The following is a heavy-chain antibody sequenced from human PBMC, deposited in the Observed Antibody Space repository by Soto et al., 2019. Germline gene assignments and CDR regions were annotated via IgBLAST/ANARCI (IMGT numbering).Heavy chain of an antibody. J-gene: IGHJ4*02. D-gene: IGHD6-19*01. CDR1: GFTFSNFA. V-gene: IGHV3-23*01. Sequence: GGSLRLSCGASGFTFSNFAMSWVRQAPGRGLEWVSGISASGRDIHYADSVKDRFTVSRDNSKNTLYLQMNSLRAEDTAIYYCAKGKTSGWHYFDYWGQGALVTVSS. CDR3: AKGKTSGWHYFDY. CDR2: ISASGRDI.